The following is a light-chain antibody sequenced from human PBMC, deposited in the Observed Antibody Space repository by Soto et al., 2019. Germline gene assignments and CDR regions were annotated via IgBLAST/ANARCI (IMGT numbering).Light chain of an antibody. CDR3: QSVDSSGTYRV. Sequence: SSELTQPPSVSVSPGQTARITCSGDALPKQYVYWYQQKPGQAPVLVIYKDSERPSGIPERFSGSSSGTTVTLTISGVQAEDEADYYCQSVDSSGTYRVFGGGTKLTVL. V-gene: IGLV3-25*02. CDR1: ALPKQY. J-gene: IGLJ2*01. CDR2: KDS.